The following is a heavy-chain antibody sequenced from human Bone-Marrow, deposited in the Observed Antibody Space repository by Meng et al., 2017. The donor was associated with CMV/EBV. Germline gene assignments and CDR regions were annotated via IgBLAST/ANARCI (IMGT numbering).Heavy chain of an antibody. CDR2: TSYDGNNK. CDR3: ARDIDDYDGSGYFDY. J-gene: IGHJ4*02. D-gene: IGHD3-22*01. Sequence: GESLKISCEASGFPFSRYWMSWVRQAPGKGLEWVAVTSYDGNNKYYADSVKGRFTISRDNSKNKVYLQMNSLRAEDTAVYYCARDIDDYDGSGYFDYWGQGTLVTVSS. V-gene: IGHV3-30*03. CDR1: GFPFSRYW.